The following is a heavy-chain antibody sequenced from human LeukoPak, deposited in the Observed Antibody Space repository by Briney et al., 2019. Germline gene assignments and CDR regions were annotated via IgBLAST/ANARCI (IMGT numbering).Heavy chain of an antibody. CDR3: ASGRLPDIVVVPAATPFDP. D-gene: IGHD2-2*01. CDR1: GGSFSGYY. Sequence: PSETLSLTCAVYGGSFSGYYWSWIRQPPGKGLEWIGEINHSGSTNYNPSLKSRVTISVDTSKNQFSLKLSSVTAADTAVHYCASGRLPDIVVVPAATPFDPWGQGTLVTVSS. V-gene: IGHV4-34*01. CDR2: INHSGST. J-gene: IGHJ5*02.